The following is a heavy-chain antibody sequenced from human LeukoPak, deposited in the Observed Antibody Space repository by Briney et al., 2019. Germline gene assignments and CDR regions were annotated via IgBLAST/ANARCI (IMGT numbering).Heavy chain of an antibody. Sequence: QPGGSLRLSCAASGFTFSSYAMHWVRQAPGKGLEWVAVISYDGSNKYYADSVKGRFTISRDNSKNTLYLQMNSLRAEDTAVYYCARAAAGLGSWFDPWGQGTLVTVSS. CDR1: GFTFSSYA. CDR3: ARAAAGLGSWFDP. CDR2: ISYDGSNK. V-gene: IGHV3-30-3*01. J-gene: IGHJ5*02. D-gene: IGHD6-13*01.